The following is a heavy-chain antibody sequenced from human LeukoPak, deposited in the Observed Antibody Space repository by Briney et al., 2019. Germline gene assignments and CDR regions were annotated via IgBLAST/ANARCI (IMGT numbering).Heavy chain of an antibody. CDR3: AREICSGMFYNYIDV. CDR2: MKPNRGNK. D-gene: IGHD3-10*02. CDR1: GYTYSNYE. Sequence: GASVKVSCQSSGYTYSNYEIHWLRQATGKGLEWMGWMKPNRGNKGYAQKLQGRLTMTRNTTISTAYMGLSSLRSQDTAVRFCAREICSGMFYNYIDVWGKGTTFTVSS. V-gene: IGHV1-8*01. J-gene: IGHJ6*03.